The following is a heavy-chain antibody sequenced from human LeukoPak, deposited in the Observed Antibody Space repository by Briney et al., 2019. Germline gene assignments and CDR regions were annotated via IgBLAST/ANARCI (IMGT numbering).Heavy chain of an antibody. CDR3: ARQHTVTYDY. J-gene: IGHJ4*02. CDR1: GGSISSSSYY. D-gene: IGHD4-17*01. CDR2: IYYSGST. Sequence: SETLSLTCTVSGGSISSSSYYWGWIRQPPGKGLEWIGSIYYSGSTYYNPSLKSRVTISVDTSKNQFSLKLSSVTAADTAVYYCARQHTVTYDYWGQGTLVTVSS. V-gene: IGHV4-39*01.